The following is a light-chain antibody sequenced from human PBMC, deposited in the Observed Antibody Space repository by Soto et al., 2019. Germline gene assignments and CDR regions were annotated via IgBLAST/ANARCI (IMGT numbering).Light chain of an antibody. V-gene: IGLV1-40*01. J-gene: IGLJ1*01. CDR1: SSNIGAGYD. CDR2: GNS. CDR3: QSYDSSLSGYV. Sequence: QSVLTQPPSVSGAPGQRVTISCNGSSSNIGAGYDVHWYQQLPGTAPKLLIYGNSNRPSGVPDRFSGSKSGTSASLAITGLQAADEADYYCQSYDSSLSGYVFGTGTKVTVL.